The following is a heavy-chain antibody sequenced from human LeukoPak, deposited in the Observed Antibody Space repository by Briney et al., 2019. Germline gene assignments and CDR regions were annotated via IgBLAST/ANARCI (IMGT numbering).Heavy chain of an antibody. D-gene: IGHD3-9*01. CDR1: GDSITNSNFY. CDR2: IFHSGST. Sequence: SEPLSLTCTVSGDSITNSNFYWGWIRQSLGKGLEWIGSIFHSGSTNYNPSLKSRVTISVDTSKNQFYLRVRSVAAAETALYYCAGRGIVTGYFDFWGRGTLVTVSS. CDR3: AGRGIVTGYFDF. V-gene: IGHV4-39*01. J-gene: IGHJ4*02.